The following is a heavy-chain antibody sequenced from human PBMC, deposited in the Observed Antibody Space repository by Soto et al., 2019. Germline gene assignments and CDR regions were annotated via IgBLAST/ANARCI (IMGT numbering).Heavy chain of an antibody. CDR3: ARGRIVASIHDAFEI. D-gene: IGHD5-12*01. CDR1: GYPFTSYG. V-gene: IGHV1-18*01. J-gene: IGHJ3*02. CDR2: ISAYNGKR. Sequence: QGQLLQSGDEVKTPGASVRVSCRASGYPFTSYGISWVRQAPGQGLEWAAWISAYNGKRDTAQKFQGRVTMTLDTPTGTAHMELGDLTSADTAVYYCARGRIVASIHDAFEIWGQGTKVTVSS.